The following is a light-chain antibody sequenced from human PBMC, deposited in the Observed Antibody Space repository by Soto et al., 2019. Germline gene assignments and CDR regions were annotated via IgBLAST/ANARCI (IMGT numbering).Light chain of an antibody. CDR1: EDVYGN. Sequence: EIVMPQSPVTLSVSPGERATLSCRACEDVYGNVAWYQQKPGQAPRLLIYDASTRAIDIPARFSGSGSGTEFTLTISSLHSEDFAGYFCQHGRTFGQGTKVELK. CDR2: DAS. J-gene: IGKJ1*01. V-gene: IGKV3-15*01. CDR3: QHGRT.